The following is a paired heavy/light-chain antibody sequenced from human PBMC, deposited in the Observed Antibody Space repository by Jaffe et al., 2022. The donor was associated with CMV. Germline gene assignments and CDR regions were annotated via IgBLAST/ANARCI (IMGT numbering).Heavy chain of an antibody. J-gene: IGHJ6*02. CDR2: INPNSGGT. Sequence: QVQLVQSGAEVKKPGASVKVSCKASGYTFTGYYMHWVRQAPGQGLEWMGWINPNSGGTNYAQKFQGRVTMTRDTSISTAYMELSRLRSDDTAVYYCASHTDYYDSSGANSYYYYYYGMDVWGQGTTVTVSS. D-gene: IGHD3-22*01. CDR3: ASHTDYYDSSGANSYYYYYYGMDV. CDR1: GYTFTGYY. V-gene: IGHV1-2*02.
Light chain of an antibody. CDR1: QGISSY. CDR3: QQPGT. Sequence: DIQLTQSPSFLSASVGDRVTITCRASQGISSYLAWYQQKPGKAPKLLIYAASTLQSGVPSRFSGSGSGTEFTLTISSLQPEDFATYYCQQPGTFGQGTRLEIK. J-gene: IGKJ5*01. CDR2: AAS. V-gene: IGKV1-9*01.